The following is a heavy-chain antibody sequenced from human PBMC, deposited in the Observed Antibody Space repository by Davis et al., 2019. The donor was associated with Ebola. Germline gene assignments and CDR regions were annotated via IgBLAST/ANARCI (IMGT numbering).Heavy chain of an antibody. CDR3: AAGYPYYYYYYMDV. CDR1: GGSISSHY. V-gene: IGHV4-59*08. Sequence: PSETLSLTCTVSGGSISSHYWSWIRQPPGKGLEWIGYIYYSGSTNYNPSLKSRVTISVDTSKNQFSLKLSSVTAADTAVYYCAAGYPYYYYYYMDVWGKGTTVTVSS. J-gene: IGHJ6*03. D-gene: IGHD2-2*03. CDR2: IYYSGST.